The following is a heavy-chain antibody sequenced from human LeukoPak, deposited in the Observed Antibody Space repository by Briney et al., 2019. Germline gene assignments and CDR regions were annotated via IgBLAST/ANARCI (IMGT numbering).Heavy chain of an antibody. V-gene: IGHV3-30*02. CDR1: GFTFSSYG. D-gene: IGHD2-15*01. J-gene: IGHJ5*02. CDR3: AKVFLKVVVATNWFDP. Sequence: GGSLRLSCAASGFTFSSYGMHWVRQAPGKGLEWVAFIRYDGSNKYYADSVKGRFTISRDNSKNTPYLQMNSLRAEDTAVYYCAKVFLKVVVATNWFDPWGQGTLVTVSS. CDR2: IRYDGSNK.